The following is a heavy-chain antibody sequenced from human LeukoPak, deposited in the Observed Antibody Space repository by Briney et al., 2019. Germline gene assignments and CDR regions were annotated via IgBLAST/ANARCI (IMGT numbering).Heavy chain of an antibody. V-gene: IGHV4-59*01. CDR2: IYYSGST. Sequence: SETLSLTCTVSGGSNSSYYWSWIRQPPGKGLEWIGYIYYSGSTNYNPSLKSRVTISVDTSKNQFSLKLSSVTAADTAVYYCGSGPGGFLEWLSGNNWFDPWGQGTLVTVSS. J-gene: IGHJ5*02. CDR1: GGSNSSYY. CDR3: GSGPGGFLEWLSGNNWFDP. D-gene: IGHD3-3*01.